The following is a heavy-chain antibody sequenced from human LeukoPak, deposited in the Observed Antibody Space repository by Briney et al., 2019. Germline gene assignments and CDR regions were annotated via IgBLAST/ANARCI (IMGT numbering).Heavy chain of an antibody. Sequence: SGPTLANPTQTLTLTCTFSGSSLSVSGVGLGWLRQPPGKALEWLTDIYGNGEKRYSPSLKNRLTITKDTSKNQVVLKMTYVDPVDTATYYCARSQTSGWSLFGGYYFDVWGQGTLVTVSS. CDR1: GSSLSVSGVG. CDR3: ARSQTSGWSLFGGYYFDV. V-gene: IGHV2-5*01. D-gene: IGHD6-19*01. CDR2: IYGNGEK. J-gene: IGHJ4*02.